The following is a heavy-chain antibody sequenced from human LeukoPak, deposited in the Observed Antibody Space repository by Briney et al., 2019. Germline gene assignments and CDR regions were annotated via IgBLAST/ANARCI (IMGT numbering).Heavy chain of an antibody. V-gene: IGHV3-48*04. J-gene: IGHJ6*03. CDR1: GFTFSSYS. D-gene: IGHD5-18*01. CDR2: ISSSSSTI. Sequence: PGGSLRLSCAASGFTFSSYSMNWVRQAPGKGLEWVSYISSSSSTIYYADSVKGRFTISRDNAKNSLYLQMNSLRAEDTAVYYCARVNMAYSYGQEGGYYYYMDVWGKGTTVTVSS. CDR3: ARVNMAYSYGQEGGYYYYMDV.